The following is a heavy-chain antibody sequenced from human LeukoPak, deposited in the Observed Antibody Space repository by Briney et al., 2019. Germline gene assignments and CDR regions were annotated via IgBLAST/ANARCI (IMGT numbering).Heavy chain of an antibody. CDR3: AKLKQWQPQRYFFEY. CDR2: FSGTSST. CDR1: GFTFSSYA. Sequence: GGSLRLSCAASGFTFSSYAMSWVRQAPGKGLEWVSTFSGTSSTSYADAVKGRVTISRDNSKNTLYLQMNSLRAEDTAVYYCAKLKQWQPQRYFFEYWGQGAPVTVAS. V-gene: IGHV3-23*01. J-gene: IGHJ4*02. D-gene: IGHD6-19*01.